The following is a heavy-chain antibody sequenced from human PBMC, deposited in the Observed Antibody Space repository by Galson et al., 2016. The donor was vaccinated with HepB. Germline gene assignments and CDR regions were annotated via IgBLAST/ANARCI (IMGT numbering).Heavy chain of an antibody. V-gene: IGHV3-15*01. D-gene: IGHD2-2*01. CDR2: INSNTDGETT. Sequence: SLRLSCAGSGFTYSSSYMTWVRQAPGKGLEWVGRINSNTDGETTDYAAPVKGRFTISRDDSNSTLYLQMNSLKTEDTAVYYCATDLCSITSCYPASLLRALHYWGQGNLVTVSS. CDR1: GFTYSSSY. J-gene: IGHJ4*02. CDR3: ATDLCSITSCYPASLLRALHY.